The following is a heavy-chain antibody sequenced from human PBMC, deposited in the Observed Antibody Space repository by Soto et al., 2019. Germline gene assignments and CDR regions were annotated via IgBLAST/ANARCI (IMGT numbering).Heavy chain of an antibody. V-gene: IGHV1-46*01. CDR2: INPGGGST. J-gene: IGHJ6*02. Sequence: QVQLVQSGAEVKKPGASVKVSCKASGYSFITYYIHWVRQAPGQGLEWVGIINPGGGSTTYAQRFQGRVTMTRDTSTSTVYMELSSLRSEDTAVYYCARERVVPAAMGPYYYYYGMDVWGQGTTVTVSS. D-gene: IGHD2-2*01. CDR1: GYSFITYY. CDR3: ARERVVPAAMGPYYYYYGMDV.